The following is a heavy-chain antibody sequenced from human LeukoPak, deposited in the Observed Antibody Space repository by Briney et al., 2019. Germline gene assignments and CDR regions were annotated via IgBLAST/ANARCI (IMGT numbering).Heavy chain of an antibody. CDR1: GGSFSGCY. J-gene: IGHJ4*02. D-gene: IGHD5-18*01. V-gene: IGHV4-34*01. CDR2: INHSGST. CDR3: ARGGGCSYEEFDY. Sequence: QPSETLSLTCAVYGGSFSGCYWSWIRQPPGKGLEWIGEINHSGSTNYNPSLKSRVTISVDTSKNQFSLKLSSVTAADTAVYYCARGGGCSYEEFDYWGQGTLVTVSS.